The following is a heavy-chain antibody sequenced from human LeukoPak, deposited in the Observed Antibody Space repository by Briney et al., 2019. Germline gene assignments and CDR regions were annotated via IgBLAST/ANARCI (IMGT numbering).Heavy chain of an antibody. CDR2: LYRVGDT. V-gene: IGHV3-66*01. J-gene: IGHJ5*02. Sequence: PGGSLRLSCAASGFTVSSSFMSWVRQAPGKGLEWVAVLYRVGDTYYRDSVRGRFTISRDNSKNTLYLQMNSLRVEDTAIYYCARDSYLDYEGVRWFDPWGQGTLVTVSS. D-gene: IGHD3/OR15-3a*01. CDR1: GFTVSSSF. CDR3: ARDSYLDYEGVRWFDP.